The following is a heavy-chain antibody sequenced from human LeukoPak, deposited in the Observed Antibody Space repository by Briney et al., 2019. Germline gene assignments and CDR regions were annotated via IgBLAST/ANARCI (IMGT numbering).Heavy chain of an antibody. CDR2: IDASGSDT. V-gene: IGHV3-23*05. Sequence: PGGSLRLSCAVSEFPFNIYAMIWVRQAPGQGLEWVSAIDASGSDTYYTDSVKGRFTISRDNSKNTVYLQMDSLRAEDTAIYYCADYRKPQGLDYWGQGTLVTVSS. J-gene: IGHJ4*02. CDR3: ADYRKPQGLDY. CDR1: EFPFNIYA. D-gene: IGHD1-14*01.